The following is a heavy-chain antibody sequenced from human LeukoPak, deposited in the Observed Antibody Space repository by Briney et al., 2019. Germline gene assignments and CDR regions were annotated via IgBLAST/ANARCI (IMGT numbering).Heavy chain of an antibody. J-gene: IGHJ4*02. CDR1: GFTFSDYY. Sequence: PGGSLRLSCAASGFTFSDYYMSWIRQAPGKGLEWVAVIWYDGSNKYYADSVKGRFTISRDNSKNTLYLQMNSLRAEDTAVYYCAKAGGNSGGYWGQGTLVTVSS. CDR2: IWYDGSNK. D-gene: IGHD4-23*01. CDR3: AKAGGNSGGY. V-gene: IGHV3-33*06.